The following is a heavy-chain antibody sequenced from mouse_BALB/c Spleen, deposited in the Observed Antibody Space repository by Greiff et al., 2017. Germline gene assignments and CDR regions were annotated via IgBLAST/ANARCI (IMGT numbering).Heavy chain of an antibody. CDR3: ARRGNPAGFAY. CDR2: IYPGNGDT. CDR1: GYTFTSYN. V-gene: IGHV1-12*01. Sequence: LQQPGAELVKPGASVKMSCKASGYTFTSYNMHWVKQTPGQGLEWIGAIYPGNGDTSYNQKFKGKATLTADKSSSTAYMQLSSLTSEDSAVYYCARRGNPAGFAYWGQGTLVTVSA. J-gene: IGHJ3*01.